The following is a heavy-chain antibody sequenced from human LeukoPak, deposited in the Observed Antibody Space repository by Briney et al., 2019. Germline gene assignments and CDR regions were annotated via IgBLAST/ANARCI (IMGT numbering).Heavy chain of an antibody. V-gene: IGHV1-18*04. CDR1: GYTFTSYG. CDR3: ARGAISVVVPAAIDY. J-gene: IGHJ4*02. CDR2: ISAYNGNT. D-gene: IGHD2-2*01. Sequence: ASVKVSCKASGYTFTSYGIRWVRRAPGQGLEWMGWISAYNGNTNYAQKLQGRVTMTTDTSTSTAYMELRSLSSDDTAVYYCARGAISVVVPAAIDYWGQGTLVTVSS.